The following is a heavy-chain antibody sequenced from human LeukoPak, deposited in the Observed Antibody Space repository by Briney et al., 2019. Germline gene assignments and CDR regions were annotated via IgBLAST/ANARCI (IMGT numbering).Heavy chain of an antibody. J-gene: IGHJ3*02. CDR3: AKGAGRGSYYFRAFDI. Sequence: GXXLRLSCAASGFTFSSYAMSWVRQAPGKGMEWVSAISGSGGSTYYADSVKGRFTISRDNSKNTLYLQMNSLRAEDTAVYYCAKGAGRGSYYFRAFDIWGQGTMVTVSS. D-gene: IGHD1-26*01. CDR2: ISGSGGST. CDR1: GFTFSSYA. V-gene: IGHV3-23*01.